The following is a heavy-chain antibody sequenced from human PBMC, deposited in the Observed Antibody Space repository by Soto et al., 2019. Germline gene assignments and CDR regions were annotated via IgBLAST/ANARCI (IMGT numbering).Heavy chain of an antibody. V-gene: IGHV4-38-2*01. Sequence: KPSETLSLTCAVSGYSISSGNYWAWIRQPPGRGLEWIGSLYHSGSTHYNTSLKRRVAISVDTSKNHFSLELSSVTAADTAIYYCRSSTSCYDESCVDVWGQGTMVTVSS. CDR3: RSSTSCYDESCVDV. J-gene: IGHJ6*02. D-gene: IGHD2-2*01. CDR1: GYSISSGNY. CDR2: LYHSGST.